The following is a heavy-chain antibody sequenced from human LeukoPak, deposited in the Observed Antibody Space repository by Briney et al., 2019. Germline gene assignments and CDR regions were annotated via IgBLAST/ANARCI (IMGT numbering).Heavy chain of an antibody. J-gene: IGHJ5*02. CDR2: IAYDGSNE. Sequence: PGGSLRLSCAASGFTFSTYAMHWVRQAPGRGLEWVAVIAYDGSNEYYADSVKGRFTISRDNSKNTLYLQMNSLRAEDTAVYYCAKDRDCSSTTCRTVFDPWGQGTLGTVSS. CDR3: AKDRDCSSTTCRTVFDP. D-gene: IGHD2-2*01. V-gene: IGHV3-30*18. CDR1: GFTFSTYA.